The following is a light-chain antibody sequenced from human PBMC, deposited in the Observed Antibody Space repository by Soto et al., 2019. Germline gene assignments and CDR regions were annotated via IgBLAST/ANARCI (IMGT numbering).Light chain of an antibody. CDR3: EQSYSWPPCT. Sequence: DIQLTQSPSSLSAPLGDRVTISCRASQNIDNYLHWYQQKSGKAPVALIYAASSLRDGVSSPFGGSEYGTEFTLSINNLQPVGVVTYDCEQSYSWPPCTFG. CDR2: AAS. J-gene: IGKJ2*02. CDR1: QNIDNY. V-gene: IGKV1-39*01.